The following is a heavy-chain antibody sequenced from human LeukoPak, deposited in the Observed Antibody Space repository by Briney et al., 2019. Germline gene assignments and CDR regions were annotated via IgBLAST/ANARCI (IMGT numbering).Heavy chain of an antibody. D-gene: IGHD2-15*01. V-gene: IGHV3-7*01. J-gene: IGHJ4*02. CDR3: AREDGYCSGGNCYSYFDS. CDR1: GFTFSHFW. CDR2: IKKTGSET. Sequence: GGSLRLSCAASGFTFSHFWMSWVRQAPGKGLEWVAYIKKTGSETYYVDSVKGRSTITRDNTRNSLFLQMYSLRAEDTAVYFCAREDGYCSGGNCYSYFDSWGQGTLVTVSA.